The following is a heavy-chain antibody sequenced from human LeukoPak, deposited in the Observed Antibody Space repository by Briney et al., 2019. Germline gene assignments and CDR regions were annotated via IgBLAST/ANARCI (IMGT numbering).Heavy chain of an antibody. D-gene: IGHD1-26*01. CDR2: IGTAGDT. V-gene: IGHV3-13*01. Sequence: GGSLRLSCAASGFTFSSYDMHWVRQATGKGLEWVSAIGTAGDTYHPGSVKGRFTISRENAKNSLYLQMNSLRAGDTAVYYCARGFIVGATIGDAFDIWGQGTMVTVSS. J-gene: IGHJ3*02. CDR1: GFTFSSYD. CDR3: ARGFIVGATIGDAFDI.